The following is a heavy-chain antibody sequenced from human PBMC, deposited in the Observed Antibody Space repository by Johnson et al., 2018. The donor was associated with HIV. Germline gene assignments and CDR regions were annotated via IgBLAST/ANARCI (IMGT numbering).Heavy chain of an antibody. D-gene: IGHD6-19*01. J-gene: IGHJ3*02. CDR3: ARELGSGWGETADAFDI. CDR2: IKKDGSEK. Sequence: VQLVESGGGLVQPGGSLRLSCAASGLTFSNYAMSWVRQGPGKGLEWVANIKKDGSEKYYVASVKGRFTISRDNSKNTLYLQMNSLRAEDTAVYYCARELGSGWGETADAFDIWDQGTMVTVSS. CDR1: GLTFSNYA. V-gene: IGHV3-7*01.